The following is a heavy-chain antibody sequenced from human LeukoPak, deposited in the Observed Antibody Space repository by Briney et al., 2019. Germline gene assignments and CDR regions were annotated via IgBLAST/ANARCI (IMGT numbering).Heavy chain of an antibody. V-gene: IGHV3-7*01. J-gene: IGHJ4*02. CDR2: IKQDGSEK. CDR1: GFTFNNYW. CDR3: ARDKVVGATNFDY. Sequence: GGSLRLSCAASGFTFNNYWMSWVRQVRQASGKGLEWVANIKQDGSEKYYVDSVKGRFTISRDNAKNSLYLQMNSLRAEDTAVYYCARDKVVGATNFDYWGEGTLVTVSS. D-gene: IGHD1-26*01.